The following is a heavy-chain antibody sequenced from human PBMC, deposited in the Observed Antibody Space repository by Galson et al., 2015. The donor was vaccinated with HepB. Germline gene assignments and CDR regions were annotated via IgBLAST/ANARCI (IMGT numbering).Heavy chain of an antibody. CDR3: ARDSGGDWPFED. J-gene: IGHJ4*02. V-gene: IGHV3-21*01. CDR1: GFTFSSYS. Sequence: SLRLSCAASGFTFSSYSMNWVRQAPGKGLEWVSSISSSSSYIYYADSVKGRFTISRDNAKNSLYLQMNSLRAEDTAVYYCARDSGGDWPFEDWGQGTLVTVSS. D-gene: IGHD2-21*02. CDR2: ISSSSSYI.